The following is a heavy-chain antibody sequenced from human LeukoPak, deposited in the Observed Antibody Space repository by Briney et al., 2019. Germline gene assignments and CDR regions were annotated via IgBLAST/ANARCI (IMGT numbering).Heavy chain of an antibody. CDR3: ARDPHSLDY. J-gene: IGHJ4*02. Sequence: GGSLRLSCTASGFSFSSYSMNWVRQAPGKGLEWVAYIAYTGTIHYADSVRGRFAISRANAKSSLFLQLNSLRAEDTAVYYCARDPHSLDYWGQGTLVTVSS. V-gene: IGHV3-48*01. CDR2: IAYTGTI. CDR1: GFSFSSYS.